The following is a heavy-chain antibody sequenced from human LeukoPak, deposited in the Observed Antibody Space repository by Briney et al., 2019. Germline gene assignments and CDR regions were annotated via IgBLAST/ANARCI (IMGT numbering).Heavy chain of an antibody. Sequence: SETLSLTCTVSGGSISSYYCSWIRQPPGKGLEWIGYIYYSGSTNYNPSIKSRVTISVDPSKNQSSLRLSSVTAPDTAVYYCARHLGSTMITFGGVIGTPWFDPWGQGTLVTVSS. D-gene: IGHD3-16*02. CDR1: GGSISSYY. CDR2: IYYSGST. CDR3: ARHLGSTMITFGGVIGTPWFDP. V-gene: IGHV4-59*08. J-gene: IGHJ5*02.